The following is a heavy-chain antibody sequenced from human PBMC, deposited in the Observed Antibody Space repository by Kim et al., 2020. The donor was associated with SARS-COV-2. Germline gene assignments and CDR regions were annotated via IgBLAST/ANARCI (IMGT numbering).Heavy chain of an antibody. J-gene: IGHJ3*02. CDR1: GFTFSSYW. D-gene: IGHD2-15*01. CDR2: IKQDGSEK. Sequence: GGSLRLSCAASGFTFSSYWMSWVRQAPGKGLEWVANIKQDGSEKYYVDSVKGRFTISRDNAKNSLYLQMNSLRAEDTAVYYCARDVRGVGYPPSRPDDAFDIWGQGTMVTVSS. V-gene: IGHV3-7*01. CDR3: ARDVRGVGYPPSRPDDAFDI.